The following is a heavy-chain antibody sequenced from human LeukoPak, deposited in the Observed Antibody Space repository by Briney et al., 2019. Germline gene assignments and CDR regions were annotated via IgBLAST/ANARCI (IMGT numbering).Heavy chain of an antibody. CDR1: GGTFTSYA. D-gene: IGHD3-3*01. CDR3: ASVSRDFWSGYYYYGMDV. V-gene: IGHV1-69*13. CDR2: IIPIFGTA. Sequence: SVKVSCKASGGTFTSYAISWVRQAPGQGLDWMGGIIPIFGTANYAQKFQGRVTITADESTSTAYMELSSLRSEDTAVYYCASVSRDFWSGYYYYGMDVWGRGTTVTVSS. J-gene: IGHJ6*02.